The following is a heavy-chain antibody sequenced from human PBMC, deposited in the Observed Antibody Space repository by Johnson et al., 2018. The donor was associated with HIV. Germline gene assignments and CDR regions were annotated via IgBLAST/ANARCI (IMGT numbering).Heavy chain of an antibody. CDR1: RFSFSRYG. CDR2: IHYDGSNK. V-gene: IGHV3-30*02. CDR3: ASEYSYGSHDAFDI. D-gene: IGHD5-18*01. J-gene: IGHJ3*02. Sequence: QVQLVESGGGVVQPGGSLRLSCAASRFSFSRYGMHWVRQAPGKGLEWVAFIHYDGSNKYDADSVKGRFTISRDNSKNTLYLQMSSLRVEDTAVYYCASEYSYGSHDAFDIWGQGTMVTVSS.